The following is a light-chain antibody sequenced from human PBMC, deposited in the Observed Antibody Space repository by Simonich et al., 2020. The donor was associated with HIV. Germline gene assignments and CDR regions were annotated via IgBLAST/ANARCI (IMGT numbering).Light chain of an antibody. J-gene: IGKJ1*01. V-gene: IGKV1-NL1*01. CDR2: AAS. CDR1: KGIYNS. Sequence: DIQMTQSPSSLSASVGDRVTITCRASKGIYNSLAWYQQKSGKAPKLLLYAASRLESGVPSRFSGSGSGTDYTLTISSLQPEDFATYYCQQYYSTPRTFGQGTKVEIK. CDR3: QQYYSTPRT.